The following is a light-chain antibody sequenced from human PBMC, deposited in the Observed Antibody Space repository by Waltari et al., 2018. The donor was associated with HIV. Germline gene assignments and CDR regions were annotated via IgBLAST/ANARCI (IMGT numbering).Light chain of an antibody. CDR1: SSDVGGYNY. CDR2: DVS. CDR3: SSYAGRNNVV. Sequence: QSALTQPPSASGSPGQSVTISCTGTSSDVGGYNYVSWYKQHPGKAPKLMIYDVSKRPSGVPDCFSGSKSGNTASLTVSGLQAEDEADYYCSSYAGRNNVVFGGGTKVTVL. V-gene: IGLV2-8*01. J-gene: IGLJ2*01.